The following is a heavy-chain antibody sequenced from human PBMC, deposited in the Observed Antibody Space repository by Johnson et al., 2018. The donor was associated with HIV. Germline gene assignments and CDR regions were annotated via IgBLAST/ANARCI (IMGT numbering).Heavy chain of an antibody. CDR2: INWNGGST. CDR1: GFTFSSYA. CDR3: ARVVLVRLAVAGPSLDAFDI. V-gene: IGHV3-20*04. J-gene: IGHJ3*02. Sequence: VQLVESGGGVVQPGRSLRLSCAASGFTFSSYAMHWVRQAPGKGLEWVSGINWNGGSTGYADSVKGRFIISRDNAKNSLYLQMNSLRAEDTALYYCARVVLVRLAVAGPSLDAFDIWGQGTMVTVSS. D-gene: IGHD6-19*01.